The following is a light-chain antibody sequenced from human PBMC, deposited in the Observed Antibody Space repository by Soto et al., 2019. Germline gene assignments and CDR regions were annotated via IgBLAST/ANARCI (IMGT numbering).Light chain of an antibody. CDR3: QEYGTSRT. J-gene: IGKJ1*01. CDR1: QSLSSSY. V-gene: IGKV3-20*01. Sequence: IVLTQSPDTLSLSPGERTTLSCRASQSLSSSYLAWYQQRPGQAPRLLIYGASSRATGVPDRFSGSGSGTDFTLTISRLEPEDFAVYYCQEYGTSRTFGQGTKVDI. CDR2: GAS.